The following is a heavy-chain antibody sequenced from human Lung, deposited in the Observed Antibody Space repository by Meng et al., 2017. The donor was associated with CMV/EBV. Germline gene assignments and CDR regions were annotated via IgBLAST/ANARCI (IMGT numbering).Heavy chain of an antibody. V-gene: IGHV3-23*01. CDR1: GFTFGSYA. CDR2: ISGNGYST. J-gene: IGHJ4*02. Sequence: GESXKISCAASGFTFGSYAMTWVRQAPGKGLQWVSSISGNGYSTYYADSVKGRFTISRDNSNNTLFLQMNSLRADDTAVYYCAKDRHTSSAPYYFDSWGQG. CDR3: AKDRHTSSAPYYFDS.